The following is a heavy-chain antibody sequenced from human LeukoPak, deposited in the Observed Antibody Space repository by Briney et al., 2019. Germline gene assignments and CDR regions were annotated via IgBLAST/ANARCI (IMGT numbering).Heavy chain of an antibody. CDR3: TTDVDTAMGNWFDP. CDR1: GFTFSNAW. V-gene: IGHV3-15*01. J-gene: IGHJ5*02. CDR2: IKSKTDGGTT. Sequence: GGSLRLSCAASGFTFSNAWMSWVRQAPGKGLEWVGRIKSKTDGGTTDYAAPVKGRFTISRDDSKNTLYLQMNSLKTEDTAVYYCTTDVDTAMGNWFDPWGQGTLVTVSS. D-gene: IGHD5-18*01.